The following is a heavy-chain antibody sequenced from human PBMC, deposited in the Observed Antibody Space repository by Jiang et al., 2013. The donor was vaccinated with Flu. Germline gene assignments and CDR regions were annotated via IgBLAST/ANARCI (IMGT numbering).Heavy chain of an antibody. D-gene: IGHD6-19*01. CDR3: ASFTSPRIVVAGSTFDL. Sequence: KPSETLSLTCAVYGGSFTSYYWTWIRQPPGKGLEWIGEVNHSGKSNYNPSLKSRVTISVDTSKKQFSLRLSSVTAADTAVYYCASFTSPRIVVAGSTFDLWGQGTMVTVSS. CDR2: VNHSGKS. J-gene: IGHJ3*01. CDR1: GGSFTSYY. V-gene: IGHV4-34*01.